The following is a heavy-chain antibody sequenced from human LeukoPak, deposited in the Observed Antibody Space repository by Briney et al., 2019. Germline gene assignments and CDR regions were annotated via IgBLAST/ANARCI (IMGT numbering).Heavy chain of an antibody. J-gene: IGHJ4*02. D-gene: IGHD3-3*01. V-gene: IGHV3-23*01. CDR2: ISGSGGST. CDR1: GFTFSSYA. Sequence: GGSLRLSCAASGFTFSSYAMSWVRQAPGKGLEWVSAISGSGGSTYYADSVKGRFTISRDNSKNTLYLQMNSLRAEDTAVYYCAKDDRNFWSGYWFDYRGQGTLVTVSS. CDR3: AKDDRNFWSGYWFDY.